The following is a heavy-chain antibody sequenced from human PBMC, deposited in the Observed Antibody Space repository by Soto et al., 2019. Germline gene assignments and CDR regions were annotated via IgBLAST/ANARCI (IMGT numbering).Heavy chain of an antibody. V-gene: IGHV3-23*01. CDR3: AKPGLAAAGVRLCFND. Sequence: GGSLRLSCAASGFTFYTFAMSWVRQAPGQGLEWVSATSDGGGSTYYADSVKGRFTISRDNSKNTLYLQMTSLRAEDTAVYYCAKPGLAAAGVRLCFNDWGLGTLVTVSS. J-gene: IGHJ4*02. D-gene: IGHD6-13*01. CDR1: GFTFYTFA. CDR2: TSDGGGST.